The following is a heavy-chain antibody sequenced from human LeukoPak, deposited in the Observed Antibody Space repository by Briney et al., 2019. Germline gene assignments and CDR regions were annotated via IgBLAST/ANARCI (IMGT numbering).Heavy chain of an antibody. J-gene: IGHJ3*01. Sequence: PGGSLRLSCAASGFTFSSYSMNWVPQAPGKGLEWVAVVSYDGSGENYADSVNGRFTISRDNSKNTLYLQMNSLRAEDTAVFYCARDGVGTAFDLWGQGTMVTVSS. CDR1: GFTFSSYS. V-gene: IGHV3-30*05. D-gene: IGHD1-26*01. CDR2: VSYDGSGE. CDR3: ARDGVGTAFDL.